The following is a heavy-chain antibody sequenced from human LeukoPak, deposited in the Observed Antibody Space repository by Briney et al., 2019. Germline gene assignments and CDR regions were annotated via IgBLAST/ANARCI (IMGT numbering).Heavy chain of an antibody. J-gene: IGHJ6*04. CDR2: IIPIFGTA. D-gene: IGHD3-10*01. CDR1: GGTFSSYA. Sequence: SVKVSCKASGGTFSSYAISRVRQAPGQGLEWMGGIIPIFGTANYAQKFQGRVTITADESTSTAYMELSSLRSEDTAVYSCASTYGSGSYGDYYYYGMDVWGKGTTVTVSS. V-gene: IGHV1-69*13. CDR3: ASTYGSGSYGDYYYYGMDV.